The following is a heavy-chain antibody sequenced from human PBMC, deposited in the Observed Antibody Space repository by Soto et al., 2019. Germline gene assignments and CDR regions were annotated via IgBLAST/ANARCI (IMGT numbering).Heavy chain of an antibody. J-gene: IGHJ4*02. V-gene: IGHV5-51*01. D-gene: IGHD2-2*01. CDR3: ARRVGSSLRYFDN. Sequence: GECLKIACRGSGYRFKWYWIAWGRQMRGKGMEGLGIIFPSGSDTRYRPSFRGQVNISADRSINTAYLQWNSVKASDSAIYYCARRVGSSLRYFDNWGQGTLVNVSS. CDR1: GYRFKWYW. CDR2: IFPSGSDT.